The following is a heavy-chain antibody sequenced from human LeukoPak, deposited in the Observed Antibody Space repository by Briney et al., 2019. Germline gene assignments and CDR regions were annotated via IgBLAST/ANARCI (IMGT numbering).Heavy chain of an antibody. CDR2: INPNSGGT. CDR3: ARAYYDSSGPLRGFDP. V-gene: IGHV1-2*06. CDR1: GYTFTGYY. D-gene: IGHD3-22*01. Sequence: EASVKVSCKASGYTFTGYYMHWVRRAPGQGLEWMGRINPNSGGTNYAQKFQGRVTMTRDTSISTAYMELSRLRSDDTAVYYCARAYYDSSGPLRGFDPWGQGTLVTVSS. J-gene: IGHJ5*02.